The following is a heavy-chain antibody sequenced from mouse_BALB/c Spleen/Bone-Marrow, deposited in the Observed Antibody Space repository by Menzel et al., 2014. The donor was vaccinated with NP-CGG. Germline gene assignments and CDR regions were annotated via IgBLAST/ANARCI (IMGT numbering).Heavy chain of an antibody. D-gene: IGHD2-14*01. CDR2: ISSGSSTI. Sequence: DVKLVESGGGLVQPGGSRKLSCAASGFTFSSFGMHWVRQAPEKGLEWVAYISSGSSTIYYADTVKGRFPISRDNPKNTLFLQMTSLRSEDTATYYCARDVPLYDVGYFDYWGQGTTLTVSS. V-gene: IGHV5-17*02. CDR3: ARDVPLYDVGYFDY. CDR1: GFTFSSFG. J-gene: IGHJ2*01.